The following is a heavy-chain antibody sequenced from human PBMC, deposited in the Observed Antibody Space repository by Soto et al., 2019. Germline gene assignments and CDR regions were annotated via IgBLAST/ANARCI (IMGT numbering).Heavy chain of an antibody. Sequence: RLSCAASGFTFSGSAMHWVRQASGKGLEWVGRIRSKANSYATAYAASVKGRFTISRDDSKNTAYLQMNSLKTEDTAVYYCTRPHYYDSSGYPWPLDYWGQGTLVTVSS. CDR2: IRSKANSYAT. J-gene: IGHJ4*02. V-gene: IGHV3-73*01. D-gene: IGHD3-22*01. CDR1: GFTFSGSA. CDR3: TRPHYYDSSGYPWPLDY.